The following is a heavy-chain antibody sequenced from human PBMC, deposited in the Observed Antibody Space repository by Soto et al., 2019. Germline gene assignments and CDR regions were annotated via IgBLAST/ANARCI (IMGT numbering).Heavy chain of an antibody. D-gene: IGHD6-6*01. J-gene: IGHJ5*02. CDR3: AREEYSSSTGARGWFDP. Sequence: QVQLVQSGAEVKKPGASVKVSCKASGYTFTSYGISWVRQAPGQGLEWFGWISAYNGNTNYSQKLKGRVTMTTDTSTSTVYMELSSLRTDDTAVYYCAREEYSSSTGARGWFDPWGQGTLVTVSS. V-gene: IGHV1-18*01. CDR2: ISAYNGNT. CDR1: GYTFTSYG.